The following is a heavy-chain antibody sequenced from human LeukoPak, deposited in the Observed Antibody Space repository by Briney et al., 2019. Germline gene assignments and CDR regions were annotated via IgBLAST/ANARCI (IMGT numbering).Heavy chain of an antibody. D-gene: IGHD3-22*01. Sequence: SQTLSLTYALSGDSVSSNSAAWNWIRQSPARGLEWLGRTYYRSKCYSGYAVSVKSRITINPDTSKNQFSLHLNSVTPEDTAVYYCARTLDGYIDYWGQGTLVTVSS. CDR1: GDSVSSNSAA. V-gene: IGHV6-1*01. CDR2: TYYRSKCYS. J-gene: IGHJ4*02. CDR3: ARTLDGYIDY.